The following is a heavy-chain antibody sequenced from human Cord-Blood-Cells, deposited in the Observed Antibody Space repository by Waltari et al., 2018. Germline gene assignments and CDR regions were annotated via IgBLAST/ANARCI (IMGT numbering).Heavy chain of an antibody. D-gene: IGHD6-19*01. CDR2: INPNSGGT. CDR3: ARDPSASSGWYDYMDV. J-gene: IGHJ6*03. Sequence: QVQLVQSGAEVKKPGASVKVSCKASGYTFTGYYMHWVRQAPGQGLEWMGWINPNSGGTNDAQKFQGRVTMTRDTSISTAYMELSRLRSDDTAVYYCARDPSASSGWYDYMDVWGKGTTVTVSS. V-gene: IGHV1-2*02. CDR1: GYTFTGYY.